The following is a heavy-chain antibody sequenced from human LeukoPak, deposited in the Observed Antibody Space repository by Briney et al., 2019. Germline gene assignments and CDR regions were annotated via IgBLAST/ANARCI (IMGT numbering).Heavy chain of an antibody. V-gene: IGHV1-69*05. CDR3: ASTRLTVSTLPYYFDF. D-gene: IGHD2/OR15-2a*01. J-gene: IGHJ4*02. Sequence: GASVRVSCKASGGAFSSYSISWVRQAPGQGLEWMGGIIPIFGTPIYAQKFQGRVTITTDASTSTVSMELSSLRSEDTAVYYCASTRLTVSTLPYYFDFWGQGTLVTVSS. CDR2: IIPIFGTP. CDR1: GGAFSSYS.